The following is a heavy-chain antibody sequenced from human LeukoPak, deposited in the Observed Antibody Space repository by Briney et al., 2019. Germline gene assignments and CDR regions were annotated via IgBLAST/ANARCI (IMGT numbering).Heavy chain of an antibody. J-gene: IGHJ4*02. CDR1: GGSISSGSYY. D-gene: IGHD2-15*01. CDR2: IYTSGST. V-gene: IGHV4-61*02. CDR3: ARTGRYCSGGSCYSGDY. Sequence: SETLSLTCTVSGGSISSGSYYWSWIRQPAGKGLEWIGRIYTSGSTKYNPSLKSRVTISVDTSKNQFSLKLSSVTAADTAVYYCARTGRYCSGGSCYSGDYWGQGTLVTVSS.